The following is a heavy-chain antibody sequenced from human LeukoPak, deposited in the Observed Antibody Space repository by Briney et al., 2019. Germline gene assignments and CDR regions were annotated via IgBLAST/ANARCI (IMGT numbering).Heavy chain of an antibody. CDR3: SKYLVAGNVAAFDL. V-gene: IGHV3-23*01. D-gene: IGHD6-19*01. Sequence: GGSLRLSCAASGFTFSGYALNWVRQAPGKGLEWVSTIDGSGTRTYYAESMKGRFTISRDNSKNTLYLRLNSLTAEDTAVYYCSKYLVAGNVAAFDLWGQGTLVTVSS. CDR2: IDGSGTRT. CDR1: GFTFSGYA. J-gene: IGHJ3*01.